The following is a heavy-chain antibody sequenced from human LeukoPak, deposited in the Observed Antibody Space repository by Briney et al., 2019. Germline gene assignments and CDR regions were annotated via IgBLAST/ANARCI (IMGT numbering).Heavy chain of an antibody. D-gene: IGHD3-10*01. J-gene: IGHJ4*02. CDR2: IRYDGSNK. Sequence: TGGSLRLSCAASGFTFSSYGMHWVRQAPGKGLEWVAFIRYDGSNKYYADSVKGRFTISRDNSKNTMYFQMNSLRAEDTAVYYCARVKTGELFYFDYWGQGTLVTVSS. CDR1: GFTFSSYG. CDR3: ARVKTGELFYFDY. V-gene: IGHV3-30*02.